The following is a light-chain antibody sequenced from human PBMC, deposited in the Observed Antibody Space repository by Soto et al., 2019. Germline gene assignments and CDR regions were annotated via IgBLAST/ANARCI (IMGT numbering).Light chain of an antibody. CDR3: QQSYSLPHT. J-gene: IGKJ5*01. CDR2: DAS. Sequence: DSRMTQSPSTLSTSVGDRVTITCRASQNIRGWLAWYQQKPGKAPKLLIYDASTLESGVPSRFSGSGSGTDFILTISSLQPEDFATYYCQQSYSLPHTFGQGTRLEIK. V-gene: IGKV1-5*01. CDR1: QNIRGW.